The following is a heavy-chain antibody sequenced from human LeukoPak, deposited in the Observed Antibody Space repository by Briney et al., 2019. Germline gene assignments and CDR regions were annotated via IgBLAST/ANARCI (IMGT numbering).Heavy chain of an antibody. CDR3: ARGVSGTLSGLYGMDV. J-gene: IGHJ6*02. CDR1: GLTFSSYW. CDR2: IHSEGGST. V-gene: IGHV3-74*01. D-gene: IGHD1-7*01. Sequence: PGGSLRLSCAASGLTFSSYWMHWVRQAPGKGLVWVSRIHSEGGSTSYADSVKDRFTISRGNAKNTLYLQMNSLRAEDTALYYCARGVSGTLSGLYGMDVWGQGTTVTVSS.